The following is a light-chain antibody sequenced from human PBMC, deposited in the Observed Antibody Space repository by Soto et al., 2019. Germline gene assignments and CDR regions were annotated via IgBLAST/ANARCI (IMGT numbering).Light chain of an antibody. Sequence: EILMTQSPATLSVSPGDRATLSCRASQSVRSNLAWYQQRPGQAPRLVIYDTSTRATGIPARFSGSGSGTELTLTISSLQSEDFAVYYCQQYNDWFSITFGQGTRLEIK. V-gene: IGKV3-15*01. CDR3: QQYNDWFSIT. J-gene: IGKJ5*01. CDR2: DTS. CDR1: QSVRSN.